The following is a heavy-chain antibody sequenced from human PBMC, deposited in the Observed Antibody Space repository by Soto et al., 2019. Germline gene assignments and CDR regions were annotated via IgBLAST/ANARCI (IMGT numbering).Heavy chain of an antibody. Sequence: ASVKVSCKASGYTVTSYDINWLRQATGQGLEWMGWMNPNSGNTGYAQKFQGRVTMTRNTSISTAYMELSSLRSEDTAVYYCARMEVVTALYYYYGMDVWGQGTTVTVSS. D-gene: IGHD2-21*02. CDR1: GYTVTSYD. V-gene: IGHV1-8*01. CDR3: ARMEVVTALYYYYGMDV. J-gene: IGHJ6*02. CDR2: MNPNSGNT.